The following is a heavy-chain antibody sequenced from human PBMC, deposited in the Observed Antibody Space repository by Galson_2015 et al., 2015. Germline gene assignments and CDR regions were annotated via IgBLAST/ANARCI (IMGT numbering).Heavy chain of an antibody. J-gene: IGHJ3*02. D-gene: IGHD3-16*01. Sequence: SLRLSCAASGFTFRSYWMHWVRPVPGEGLAWLSRINSDGSSTSYGGSVQGRFTISRDNAKNTLYLQMDSLRADDTAVYYCARDLRLGDFPDAFDIWAQGTMVTVSS. CDR2: INSDGSST. CDR1: GFTFRSYW. CDR3: ARDLRLGDFPDAFDI. V-gene: IGHV3-74*01.